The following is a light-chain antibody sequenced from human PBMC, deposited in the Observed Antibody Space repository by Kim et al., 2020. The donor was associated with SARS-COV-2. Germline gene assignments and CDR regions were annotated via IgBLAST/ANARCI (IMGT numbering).Light chain of an antibody. CDR3: NSRDSSGNHLV. V-gene: IGLV3-19*01. Sequence: SSELTQDPAVSVALGQTVRITCQGDSLRSYYASWYQQKPGQAPVLVIYGKNNLPSGIPDRFSGSSSGNTASLTITWAQADDEADYYCNSRDSSGNHLVFG. J-gene: IGLJ2*01. CDR2: GKN. CDR1: SLRSYY.